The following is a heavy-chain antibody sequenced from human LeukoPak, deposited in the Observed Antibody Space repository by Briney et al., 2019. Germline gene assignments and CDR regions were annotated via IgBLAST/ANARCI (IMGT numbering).Heavy chain of an antibody. V-gene: IGHV3-7*03. CDR1: GFTFSTHW. J-gene: IGHJ5*01. Sequence: PGGSLRLSCAASGFTFSTHWMTWVRQSPEKGLEWVANIKEDGSARYYVDSVKGRFTISRDNAKNFLYLQMTSLRVEDTAMYYCARDPRDDHNSLDSWGQGTQVTVSS. CDR2: IKEDGSAR. CDR3: ARDPRDDHNSLDS.